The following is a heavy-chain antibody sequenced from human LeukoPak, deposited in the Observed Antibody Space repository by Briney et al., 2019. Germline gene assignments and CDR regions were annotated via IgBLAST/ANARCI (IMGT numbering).Heavy chain of an antibody. CDR2: IYYSGST. CDR3: ARRLTQYDCFDP. Sequence: QSSETLSLTCTVSGGSISSYYWSWIRQPPGKGLEWIGYIYYSGSTNYNPSLKSRVTISVDTSKNQFSLHLNSVTPEDTAVYYCARRLTQYDCFDPWGQGILVTVSS. D-gene: IGHD2-2*01. CDR1: GGSISSYY. J-gene: IGHJ5*02. V-gene: IGHV4-59*12.